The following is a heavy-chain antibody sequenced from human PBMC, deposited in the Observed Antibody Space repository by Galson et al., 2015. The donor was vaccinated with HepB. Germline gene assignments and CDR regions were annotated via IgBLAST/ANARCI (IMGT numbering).Heavy chain of an antibody. V-gene: IGHV1-2*02. J-gene: IGHJ4*02. CDR3: AREIVGATSGDFTMDY. CDR2: INPNSGGT. CDR1: GYTFTGYY. Sequence: SVKVSCKASGYTFTGYYMHWVRQAPGQGLEWMGWINPNSGGTNYAQKFQGRVTMTRDTSISTAYMELSRLRSDDTAVYYCAREIVGATSGDFTMDYWGQGTLVTVSS. D-gene: IGHD1-26*01.